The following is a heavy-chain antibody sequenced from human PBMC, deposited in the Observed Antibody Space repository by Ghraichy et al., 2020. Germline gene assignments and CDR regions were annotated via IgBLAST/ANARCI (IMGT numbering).Heavy chain of an antibody. Sequence: LSLTCAASGFTFSSYSMNWVRQAPGKGLEWVSYISSSSSTIYYADSVKGRFTISRDNAKNSLYLQMNSLRDEDTAVYYCAREWRSSLGYFDYWGQGTLVTVSS. J-gene: IGHJ4*02. CDR2: ISSSSSTI. CDR1: GFTFSSYS. V-gene: IGHV3-48*02. D-gene: IGHD6-13*01. CDR3: AREWRSSLGYFDY.